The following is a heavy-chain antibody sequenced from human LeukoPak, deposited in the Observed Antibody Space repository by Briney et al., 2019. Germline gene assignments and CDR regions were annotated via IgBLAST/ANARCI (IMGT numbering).Heavy chain of an antibody. CDR2: ISGSGGST. J-gene: IGHJ4*02. D-gene: IGHD5-12*01. V-gene: IGHV3-23*01. CDR3: AKGRPPGVIMAGRGGFDY. Sequence: GGSLRLSCAASGFTFDSYAMSWVRHAPGKGLERVSSISGSGGSTYYADSVKGRFTISRDNSKNTLYLQMNSLRAEDTAVYYCAKGRPPGVIMAGRGGFDYWGQGTLVTVSS. CDR1: GFTFDSYA.